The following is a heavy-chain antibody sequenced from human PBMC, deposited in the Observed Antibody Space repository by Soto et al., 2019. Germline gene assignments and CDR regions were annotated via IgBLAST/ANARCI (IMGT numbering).Heavy chain of an antibody. CDR2: FYYGGRS. V-gene: IGHV4-59*02. J-gene: IGHJ4*02. CDR3: ARDRRTTRVVVGHFDL. Sequence: SEPLSPTCTVAGDSVSRNYWSWSERTPGTGLKWIGYFYYGGRSNPNPSLKIRVTISGDTSKKHVSLQLHYVTAADTDVYYCARDRRTTRVVVGHFDLWGQGALVTVS. CDR1: GDSVSRNY. D-gene: IGHD2-15*01.